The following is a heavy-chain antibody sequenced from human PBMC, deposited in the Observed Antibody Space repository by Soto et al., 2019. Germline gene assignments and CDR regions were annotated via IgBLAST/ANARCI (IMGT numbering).Heavy chain of an antibody. J-gene: IGHJ5*02. Sequence: ASVKVSCKAPGYNFSDYYIHWVRQAPGQGLEWLGWVSPKSGGTNYAQKFKGRVTMTRDTSSNTVYMDLSGLKSDDTAVFYCARGISGGGTLNWFDPWGQGTLVTVSS. D-gene: IGHD2-8*02. CDR3: ARGISGGGTLNWFDP. V-gene: IGHV1-2*02. CDR2: VSPKSGGT. CDR1: GYNFSDYY.